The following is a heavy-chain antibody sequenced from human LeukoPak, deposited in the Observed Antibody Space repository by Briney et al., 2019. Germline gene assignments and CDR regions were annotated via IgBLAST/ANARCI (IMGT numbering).Heavy chain of an antibody. D-gene: IGHD3-22*01. Sequence: PSETLSLTCTVSGGSISSYYWSWIRQPPGKGLEWIGYIYYSGSTNYNPSLKSRVTISVDTSKNQFSLKLSSVTAADTAVYYCARVGVVVHWYFDLWGRGTLVTVSS. CDR2: IYYSGST. CDR3: ARVGVVVHWYFDL. CDR1: GGSISSYY. V-gene: IGHV4-59*01. J-gene: IGHJ2*01.